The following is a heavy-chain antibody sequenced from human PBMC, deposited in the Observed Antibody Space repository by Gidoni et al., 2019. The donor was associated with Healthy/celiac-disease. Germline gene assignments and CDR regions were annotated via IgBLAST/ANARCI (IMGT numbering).Heavy chain of an antibody. V-gene: IGHV3-23*01. CDR3: AKDLALRGSYLH. CDR1: GFTFSCLA. J-gene: IGHJ1*01. CDR2: ISGSGGST. D-gene: IGHD1-26*01. Sequence: EVQLLESGGGLVQPGGSLRLSCSASGFTFSCLAMSWVRQAPGKGLEWVSAISGSGGSTYYADSVKGRFTISRDNSKNTLYLQMNSLRAEDTAVYYCAKDLALRGSYLHWSQGTLVTVSS.